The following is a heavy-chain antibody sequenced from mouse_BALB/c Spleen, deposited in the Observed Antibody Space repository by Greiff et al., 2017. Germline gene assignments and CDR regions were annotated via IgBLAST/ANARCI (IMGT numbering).Heavy chain of an antibody. J-gene: IGHJ3*01. Sequence: EVKLEESGGGLVQPGGSMKLSCVASGFTFSNYWMNWVRQSPGKGLEWVAEIRLKSNNYATHYAEAVKGKFTISRDDSKSSVYLQRNNLRAEDTGIYYCTRTYGYSFAYWGQGTLVTVSS. CDR3: TRTYGYSFAY. V-gene: IGHV6-6*02. D-gene: IGHD2-14*01. CDR2: IRLKSNNYAT. CDR1: GFTFSNYW.